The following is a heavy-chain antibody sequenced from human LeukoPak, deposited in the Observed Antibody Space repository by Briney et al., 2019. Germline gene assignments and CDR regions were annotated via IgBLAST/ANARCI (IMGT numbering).Heavy chain of an antibody. CDR1: GGSISSYY. V-gene: IGHV4-59*08. J-gene: IGHJ4*02. CDR2: IYYSGSA. D-gene: IGHD6-19*01. CDR3: ARGPGSSGWGGFFDY. Sequence: KSSETLSLTCTVSGGSISSYYWSWIRQPPGKGLEWIGYIYYSGSANYNPSLKSRVTISVDTSKNQFSLKLSSVTAADTAVYYCARGPGSSGWGGFFDYWGQGTLVTVSS.